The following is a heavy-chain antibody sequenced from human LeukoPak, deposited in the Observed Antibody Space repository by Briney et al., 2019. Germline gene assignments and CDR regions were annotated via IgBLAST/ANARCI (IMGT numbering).Heavy chain of an antibody. Sequence: GGSLRLSCAASGFTFSNNWMSWVRQAPGKGLECVANIKKDGSEKYYINSVKGRFTISRDNAKNSVFLQMNSLRGEDTAVYYCVKDAGTAWGQGTLVTVSS. CDR1: GFTFSNNW. J-gene: IGHJ5*02. V-gene: IGHV3-7*01. CDR2: IKKDGSEK. D-gene: IGHD2-8*02. CDR3: VKDAGTA.